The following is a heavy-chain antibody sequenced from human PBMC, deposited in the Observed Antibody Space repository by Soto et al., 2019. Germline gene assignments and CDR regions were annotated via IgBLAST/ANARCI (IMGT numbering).Heavy chain of an antibody. J-gene: IGHJ4*02. CDR2: VSSSGTS. CDR1: GGSISSDY. CDR3: ARYYDFWTDLDY. D-gene: IGHD3-3*01. V-gene: IGHV4-59*13. Sequence: PSETLSLTCTVSGGSISSDYWGWIRQPPGKGLEWIGYVSSSGTSNYNPSLKSRITISLDTSKNQFSLRLSSVTAADTAVYYCARYYDFWTDLDYWGQGILVTVSS.